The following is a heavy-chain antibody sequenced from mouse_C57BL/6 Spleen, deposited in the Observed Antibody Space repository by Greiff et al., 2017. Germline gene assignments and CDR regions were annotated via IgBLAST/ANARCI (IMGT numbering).Heavy chain of an antibody. CDR3: AASEYCYDEGGFAC. J-gene: IGHJ3*01. V-gene: IGHV1-22*01. Sequence: EVQLQQSGPELAKPGASVKMSCKASGYTFTDYNMHWVKQSHGKSLEWIGYINPNNGGTNYNQKFKGKATLTVNKSSSTAYMELRSLTSEESSVYYCAASEYCYDEGGFACWGKGTLVTVSA. CDR2: INPNNGGT. D-gene: IGHD2-12*01. CDR1: GYTFTDYN.